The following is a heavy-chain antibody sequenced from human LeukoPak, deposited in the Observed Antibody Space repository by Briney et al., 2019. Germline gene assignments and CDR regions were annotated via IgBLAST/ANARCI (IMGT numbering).Heavy chain of an antibody. V-gene: IGHV3-48*04. CDR1: GFSFSSSI. J-gene: IGHJ4*02. Sequence: GGSLRLSCAGSGFSFSSSIMNWVRQAPGKGLEWIAYISASSGTIYYADSVKGRFTISRDNARNSLYLQMNSLRAEDTAVYYCSRGSSWYRGGADYWGQGTLVTVSS. CDR2: ISASSGTI. D-gene: IGHD6-13*01. CDR3: SRGSSWYRGGADY.